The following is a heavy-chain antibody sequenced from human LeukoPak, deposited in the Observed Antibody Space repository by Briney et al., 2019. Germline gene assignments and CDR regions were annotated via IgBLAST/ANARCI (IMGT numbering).Heavy chain of an antibody. D-gene: IGHD1-26*01. Sequence: SQTLSLTCTVSDGSISSGGYYWSWIRQPPGKGLEWIGYIYHSGSTYYNPSLKSRVTISVDRSKNQFSLKLSSVTAADTAVYYCARDGRNFDYWGQGTLVTVSS. J-gene: IGHJ4*02. CDR2: IYHSGST. CDR3: ARDGRNFDY. V-gene: IGHV4-30-2*01. CDR1: DGSISSGGYY.